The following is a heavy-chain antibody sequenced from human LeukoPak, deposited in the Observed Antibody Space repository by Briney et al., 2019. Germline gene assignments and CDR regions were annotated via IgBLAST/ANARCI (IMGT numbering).Heavy chain of an antibody. D-gene: IGHD5-18*01. CDR2: ISYDGSNK. CDR1: GFTFSSYG. J-gene: IGHJ4*02. V-gene: IGHV3-30*18. Sequence: PTGGSLRLSCAASGFTFSSYGMHWVRQAPGKGLEWVAVISYDGSNKYYADSVKGRFTISRDNSKNTLYLQMDSLRAEDTAVYYCAKANTAMSYFDYWGQGTLVTVSS. CDR3: AKANTAMSYFDY.